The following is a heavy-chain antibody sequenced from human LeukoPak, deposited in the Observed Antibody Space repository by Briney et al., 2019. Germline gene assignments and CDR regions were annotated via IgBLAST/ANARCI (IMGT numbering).Heavy chain of an antibody. Sequence: GGSLRLSCAASGFTVSSNYMSWVRQAPGKGLEWVSVIYSGGSTYYADSVKGRFTISRDNSKNTLYLQMNSLRAEDAALYYCARGLESCSSGSCFKDWGQGTLVTVSS. CDR3: ARGLESCSSGSCFKD. V-gene: IGHV3-53*01. J-gene: IGHJ4*02. CDR1: GFTVSSNY. CDR2: IYSGGST. D-gene: IGHD2-15*01.